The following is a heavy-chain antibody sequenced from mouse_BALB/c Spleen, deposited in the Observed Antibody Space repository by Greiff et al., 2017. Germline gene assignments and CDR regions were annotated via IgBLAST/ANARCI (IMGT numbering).Heavy chain of an antibody. CDR3: AKGITTVVGDFAY. J-gene: IGHJ3*01. V-gene: IGHV1-80*01. D-gene: IGHD1-1*01. CDR1: GYAFSSYW. CDR2: IYPGDGDT. Sequence: QVQLQQSGAELVRPGSSVKISCKASGYAFSSYWMNWVKQRPGQGLEWIGQIYPGDGDTNYNGKFKGKATLTADKSSSTAYMQLSSLTSEDSAVYFCAKGITTVVGDFAYWGQGTLVTVSA.